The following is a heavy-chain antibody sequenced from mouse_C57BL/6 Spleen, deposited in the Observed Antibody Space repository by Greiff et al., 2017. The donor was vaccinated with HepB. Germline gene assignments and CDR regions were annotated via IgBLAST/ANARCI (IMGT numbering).Heavy chain of an antibody. J-gene: IGHJ4*01. CDR3: ARSYDYDGGGEYYAKED. Sequence: QVQLQQPGAELVRPGTSVKLSCKASGYTFTSYWMHWVKQRPGQGLEWIGVIVPSDSYTNYNQKFKGKATLTVDTSSRTAYMQLSSLTTEDSAVYDCARSYDYDGGGEYYAKEDWGKGTTVTVST. V-gene: IGHV1-59*01. CDR1: GYTFTSYW. D-gene: IGHD2-4*01. CDR2: IVPSDSYT.